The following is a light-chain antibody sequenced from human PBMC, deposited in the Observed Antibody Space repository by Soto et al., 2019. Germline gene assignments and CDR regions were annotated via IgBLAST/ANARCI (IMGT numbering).Light chain of an antibody. J-gene: IGKJ3*01. Sequence: DIQMTQSPSSLSASVGDRVAITCQASQDIRNNLSWYQQKSGKAPKLLIYDASNLETGVPSRFSGSGSGTDFTFTISSLQPEDIATYYCQQNDDLPFTLGPGTKVDIK. CDR3: QQNDDLPFT. CDR2: DAS. CDR1: QDIRNN. V-gene: IGKV1-33*01.